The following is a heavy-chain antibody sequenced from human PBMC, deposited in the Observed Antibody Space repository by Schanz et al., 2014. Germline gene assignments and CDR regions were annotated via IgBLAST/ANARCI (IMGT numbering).Heavy chain of an antibody. J-gene: IGHJ4*01. Sequence: EVQLMESGGGLVKPGGSLRLSCVASGFAFSSFAMTWVRQAPGRGLEWVSSISTSGTYMYIADSLKGRLTISRDDAKKSMYLQMNNLRAEDTAVYYCVRVSFAAPRLYRGMDRDIDYWGHGTLVTVSS. V-gene: IGHV3-21*01. D-gene: IGHD5-18*01. CDR3: VRVSFAAPRLYRGMDRDIDY. CDR2: ISTSGTYM. CDR1: GFAFSSFA.